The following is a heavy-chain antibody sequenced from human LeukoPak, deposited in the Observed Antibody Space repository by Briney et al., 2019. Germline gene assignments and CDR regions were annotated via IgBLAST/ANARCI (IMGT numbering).Heavy chain of an antibody. CDR2: ISGSGDNT. V-gene: IGHV3-23*01. CDR3: AKGSYYDSSGSFYFDY. D-gene: IGHD3-22*01. CDR1: GFTFSSYA. Sequence: GVSLRLSCAASGFTFSSYAMSWVRQAPGKGLEWVSGISGSGDNTYYADSVKGRFTISRDNSKNTLYVQVNSLGTEDTAAYYCAKGSYYDSSGSFYFDYWGQGTLVTVSS. J-gene: IGHJ4*02.